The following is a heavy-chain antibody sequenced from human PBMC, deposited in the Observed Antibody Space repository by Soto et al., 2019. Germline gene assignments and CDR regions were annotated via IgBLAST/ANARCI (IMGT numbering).Heavy chain of an antibody. CDR3: ANAFSRDYFDY. V-gene: IGHV4-59*03. J-gene: IGHJ4*02. CDR1: DASMSSFY. Sequence: SETLSLTCSVSDASMSSFYWHWIRQFPGKGLDWIGYVYHTGSTNYNPSLKSRVTISVDTSKNQFSLELRSVTAADTAVYFCANAFSRDYFDYWGQGILVTVSS. D-gene: IGHD3-16*01. CDR2: VYHTGST.